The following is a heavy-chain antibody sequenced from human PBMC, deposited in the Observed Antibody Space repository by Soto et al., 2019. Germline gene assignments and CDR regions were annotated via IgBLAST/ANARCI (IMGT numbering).Heavy chain of an antibody. CDR3: ASSFDSRGYYYVLGVYLQH. CDR1: GGTFSSYA. D-gene: IGHD3-22*01. Sequence: SVKVSCKASGGTFSSYAISWVRQAPGQGLEWMGGIIPIFGTANYAQKFQGRVTITADESTSTAYMELSSLRSEDTAVYYCASSFDSRGYYYVLGVYLQHWGRG. CDR2: IIPIFGTA. J-gene: IGHJ1*01. V-gene: IGHV1-69*13.